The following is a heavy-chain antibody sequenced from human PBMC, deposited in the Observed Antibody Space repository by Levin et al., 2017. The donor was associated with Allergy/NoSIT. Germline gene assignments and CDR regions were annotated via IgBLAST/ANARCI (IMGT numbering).Heavy chain of an antibody. CDR2: INHSGST. D-gene: IGHD3-16*01. CDR3: ARVWGAFDS. Sequence: RASETLSLTCAVYGGSFSGYYWSWIRQPPGKGLEWIGEINHSGSTNYNPSLKSRVTISVDTSKNQFSLKLSSVTAADTAVYYCARVWGAFDSWGQGTMVTVSS. V-gene: IGHV4-34*01. J-gene: IGHJ3*02. CDR1: GGSFSGYY.